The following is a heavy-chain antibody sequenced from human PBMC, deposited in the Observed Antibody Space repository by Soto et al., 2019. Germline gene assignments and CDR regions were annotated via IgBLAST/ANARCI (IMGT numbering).Heavy chain of an antibody. CDR3: ARDGGWDTEDYYYYGMDV. V-gene: IGHV3-30-3*01. CDR2: ISYDGSNK. Sequence: QVQLVESGGGVVQPGRSLRLSCAASGFTFSSYAMHWVRQAPGKGLEWVAVISYDGSNKYYADSVKGRFTISRDNSKNTLYLQMHSLRAEDTAVYYCARDGGWDTEDYYYYGMDVWGQGTTVTVSS. CDR1: GFTFSSYA. J-gene: IGHJ6*02. D-gene: IGHD1-26*01.